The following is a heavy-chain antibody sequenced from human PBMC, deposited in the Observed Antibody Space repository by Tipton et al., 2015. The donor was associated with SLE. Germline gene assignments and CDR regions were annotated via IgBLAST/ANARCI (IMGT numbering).Heavy chain of an antibody. D-gene: IGHD2-15*01. CDR1: GGSIDSHY. CDR3: AGAWQGYCSGGTCYVLDY. CDR2: IYYSGST. J-gene: IGHJ4*02. V-gene: IGHV4-59*11. Sequence: TLSLTCTVSGGSIDSHYWSWIRQPPGKGLEWIGYIYYSGSTNYNPSLKSRVTISVDTSKNQFSLNLSSVTALDTAVYYCAGAWQGYCSGGTCYVLDYWGQGTLVTVSS.